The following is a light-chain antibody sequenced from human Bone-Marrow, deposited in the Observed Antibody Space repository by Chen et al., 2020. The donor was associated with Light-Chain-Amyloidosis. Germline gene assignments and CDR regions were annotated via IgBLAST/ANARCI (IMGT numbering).Light chain of an antibody. CDR2: DDS. Sequence: SYVLTQPSSVSVAQGQTATIACGGNNIGSTSVHWYQQTPGQAPLLVVYDDSDRPSGIPERLSGSNSGNTATLTISRVEAGDEADYYCQVWDRSSERPVFGGGTKLTVL. CDR1: NIGSTS. V-gene: IGLV3-21*02. CDR3: QVWDRSSERPV. J-gene: IGLJ3*02.